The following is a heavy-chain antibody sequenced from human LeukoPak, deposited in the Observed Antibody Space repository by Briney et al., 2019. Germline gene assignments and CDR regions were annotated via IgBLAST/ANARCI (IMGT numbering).Heavy chain of an antibody. D-gene: IGHD6-13*01. CDR3: AKIATTGGYFDY. CDR1: GYSFTRYW. Sequence: GESLKISCKASGYSFTRYWISWVRQMPGKGLEWMGRIDPSDSYTNYRPSFQGHVTISADKSISTAYLQWSSLKASDTAMYYCAKIATTGGYFDYWGQGTLVTVSS. V-gene: IGHV5-10-1*01. CDR2: IDPSDSYT. J-gene: IGHJ4*02.